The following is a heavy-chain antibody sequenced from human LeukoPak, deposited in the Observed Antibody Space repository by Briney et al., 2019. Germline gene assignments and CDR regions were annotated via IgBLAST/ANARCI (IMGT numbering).Heavy chain of an antibody. Sequence: PSETLSLTCTVSGGSISSGGYYWSWIRQHPGKGLEWIGYIYYSGSTYYNPSLKSRVTISVDTSKNQFSLKLSSVTAADTAVYYCARARRVGYNYFDYWGQGTLVTVSS. CDR2: IYYSGST. J-gene: IGHJ4*02. V-gene: IGHV4-31*03. D-gene: IGHD5-24*01. CDR1: GGSISSGGYY. CDR3: ARARRVGYNYFDY.